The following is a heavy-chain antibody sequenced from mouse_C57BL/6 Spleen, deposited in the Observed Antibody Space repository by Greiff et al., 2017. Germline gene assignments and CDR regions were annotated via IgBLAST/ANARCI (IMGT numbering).Heavy chain of an antibody. D-gene: IGHD1-1*01. CDR2: INPSSGYT. J-gene: IGHJ2*01. CDR1: GYTFTSYT. Sequence: VQLVESGAELARPGASVKMSCKASGYTFTSYTMHWVKQRPGQGLEWIGYINPSSGYTKYNQKFKDKATLTADKSSSTAYMQLSSLTSEDSAVYYCARTIYYYGPYYFDYWGQGTTLTVSS. V-gene: IGHV1-4*01. CDR3: ARTIYYYGPYYFDY.